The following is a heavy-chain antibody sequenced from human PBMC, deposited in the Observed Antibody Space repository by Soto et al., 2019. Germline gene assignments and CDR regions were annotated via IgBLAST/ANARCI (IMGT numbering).Heavy chain of an antibody. CDR3: ARGGFDSSAFGLDS. J-gene: IGHJ4*02. D-gene: IGHD3-22*01. CDR2: IYYSGST. CDR1: GGTISSWY. Sequence: SETLSLTCTVSGGTISSWYWSWIRQPPGKGLEWIGYIYYSGSTNCNPSLKSRVTISVDRSKNQFSLKLSSVTAADTAVYYCARGGFDSSAFGLDSWGQGTLVTVSS. V-gene: IGHV4-59*12.